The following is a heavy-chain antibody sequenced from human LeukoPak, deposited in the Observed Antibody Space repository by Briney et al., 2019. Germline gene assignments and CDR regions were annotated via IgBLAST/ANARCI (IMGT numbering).Heavy chain of an antibody. V-gene: IGHV3-7*03. Sequence: QAGGSLRLSCVVSRLTFSGYWMRWVRQAPGKGLDWVAAINKDGSEKRYVDSVEGRFTISRDNARNSVYLQMTSLGAEDTAVYYCATYTQHSGAPGGADYWGLGALVTVSS. D-gene: IGHD2-8*02. CDR2: INKDGSEK. CDR1: RLTFSGYW. CDR3: ATYTQHSGAPGGADY. J-gene: IGHJ4*02.